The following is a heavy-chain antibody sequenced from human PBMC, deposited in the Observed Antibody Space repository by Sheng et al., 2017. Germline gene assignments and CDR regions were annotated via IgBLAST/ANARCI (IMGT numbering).Heavy chain of an antibody. Sequence: EVQLVESGGGLVKPGGSLRLSCAASGFTFSNAWMSWVRQAPGKGLEWVGRIKSKTDGGTTDYAAPVRGRFVISRDDSKNTLYLQMNSLKIEDTAVYYCTTDWVWGLGNWGQGTLVTVSS. CDR1: GFTFSNAW. V-gene: IGHV3-15*01. D-gene: IGHD3-16*01. CDR2: IKSKTDGGTT. CDR3: TTDWVWGLGN. J-gene: IGHJ4*02.